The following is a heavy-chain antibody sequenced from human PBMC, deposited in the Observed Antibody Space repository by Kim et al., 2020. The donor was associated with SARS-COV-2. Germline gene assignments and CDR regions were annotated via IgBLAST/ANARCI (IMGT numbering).Heavy chain of an antibody. J-gene: IGHJ4*02. V-gene: IGHV3-23*01. CDR2: XSGNSRRT. CDR1: GFDFVNYA. D-gene: IGHD3-10*01. Sequence: GGSLRLSCEASGFDFVNYAMAWVRQAPGKGLEWVSSXSGNSRRTYYIDSVKGRFTISRXXSRNSLHLQIDNLRVEDTGVYYCGTGRGVPDDWRQGTLVTVSS. CDR3: GTGRGVPDD.